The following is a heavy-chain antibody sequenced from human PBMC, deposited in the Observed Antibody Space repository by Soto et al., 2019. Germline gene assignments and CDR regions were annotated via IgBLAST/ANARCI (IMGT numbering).Heavy chain of an antibody. CDR2: IIPILGIA. CDR3: ASARGDVEMAKY. CDR1: GGTFSSYT. Sequence: QVQLVQSGAEVKKPGSSVKVSCKASGGTFSSYTISWVRQAPGQGLEWMRRIIPILGIANYAQKFQGRVTITADKSTSTAYMELSSLRSEDTAVYYCASARGDVEMAKYWGQGTLVTVSS. J-gene: IGHJ4*02. D-gene: IGHD2-15*01. V-gene: IGHV1-69*02.